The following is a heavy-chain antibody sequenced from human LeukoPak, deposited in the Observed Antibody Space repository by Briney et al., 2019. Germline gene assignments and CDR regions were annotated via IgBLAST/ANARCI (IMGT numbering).Heavy chain of an antibody. CDR3: ARRYFDY. V-gene: IGHV3-7*01. J-gene: IGHJ4*02. Sequence: GGSLRLSCAASGFTVSSYWMSWVRQAPGKGLEWVANIKEDGSEKYYVDAVKGRFTISRDNAKNSLYLQLNSLRAEDTAVYYCARRYFDYWGQGTLVTVSS. D-gene: IGHD2-15*01. CDR1: GFTVSSYW. CDR2: IKEDGSEK.